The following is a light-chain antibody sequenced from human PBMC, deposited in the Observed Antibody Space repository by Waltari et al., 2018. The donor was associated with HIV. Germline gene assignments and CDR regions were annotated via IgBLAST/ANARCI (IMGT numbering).Light chain of an antibody. V-gene: IGKV3-20*01. CDR2: GAS. CDR1: QNVSSAY. J-gene: IGKJ2*01. CDR3: QQYGTSPPYN. Sequence: EVVLTQSPGTLSLSPGERATLSCRASQNVSSAYLDWYQQKPGHAPRVLIYGASSRATGIPDRFSGSGSGTDFTLTISRLDPEDFAVYYCQQYGTSPPYNFGQGTRLDIK.